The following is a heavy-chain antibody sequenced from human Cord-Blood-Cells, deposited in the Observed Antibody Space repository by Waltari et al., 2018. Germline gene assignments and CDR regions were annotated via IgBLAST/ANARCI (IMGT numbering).Heavy chain of an antibody. V-gene: IGHV3-53*02. CDR3: VGSGFDY. D-gene: IGHD6-19*01. CDR2: SYSGGST. CDR1: GFTVSSNY. Sequence: EVQLVETGGVLIQPGGSLRLSCAASGFTVSSNYMSWVRQAPGKGLELVSVSYSGGSTYYAVSVKGRFTISRDNSKNTLYLQMNSLRAEDTAVYYCVGSGFDYWGQGTLVTVSS. J-gene: IGHJ4*02.